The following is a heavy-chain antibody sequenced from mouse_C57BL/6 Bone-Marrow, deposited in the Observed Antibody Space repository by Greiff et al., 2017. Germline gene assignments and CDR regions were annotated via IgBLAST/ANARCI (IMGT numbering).Heavy chain of an antibody. CDR3: AISGLHYYYGSSS. J-gene: IGHJ2*01. D-gene: IGHD1-1*01. V-gene: IGHV1-81*01. CDR1: GYTFTSYG. CDR2: IYPRSGNT. Sequence: QVQLQQSGAELARPGASVKLSCKASGYTFTSYGISWVKQSTGQGLEWIGEIYPRSGNTYYNEKFKGKATLTADKSSSPAYMELRSLTSEDSAVYYCAISGLHYYYGSSSWGQGTTLTVSS.